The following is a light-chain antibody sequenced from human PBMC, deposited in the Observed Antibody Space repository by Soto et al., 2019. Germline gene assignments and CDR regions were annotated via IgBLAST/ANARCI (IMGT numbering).Light chain of an antibody. Sequence: DIVMTQSPDSLAVSLGERATINCKSSQSVLYSSTNKNYLAWYQQKPGQPPKLLIYSASTRESGVPDRFSGSGSGTDFTLTISSLQAEDVAVYYCHQYYITPRTFGQGTKVEIK. CDR3: HQYYITPRT. CDR1: QSVLYSSTNKNY. V-gene: IGKV4-1*01. J-gene: IGKJ1*01. CDR2: SAS.